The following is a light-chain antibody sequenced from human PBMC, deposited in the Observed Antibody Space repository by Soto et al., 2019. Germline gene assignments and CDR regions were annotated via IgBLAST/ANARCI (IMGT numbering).Light chain of an antibody. J-gene: IGKJ2*01. CDR2: ATS. CDR3: QQDGSPPMYA. CDR1: QSVVSKF. Sequence: EIVLTQSPGTLSLSPGERATLSCRASQSVVSKFFAWYQQKPGQAPRLLIYATSSRATGIPDRFSGSGSGTDFTLTISRLEPEDFAVYYCQQDGSPPMYAFGQGTKLEIK. V-gene: IGKV3-20*01.